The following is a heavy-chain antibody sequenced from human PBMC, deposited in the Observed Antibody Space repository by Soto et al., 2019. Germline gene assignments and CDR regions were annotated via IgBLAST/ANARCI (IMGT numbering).Heavy chain of an antibody. CDR3: ARPRGGITIFGVVIKPVYYYYGMDV. D-gene: IGHD3-3*01. Sequence: CKASGGTFSSYAISWVRQAPGQGLEWMGGIIPIFGTANYAQKFQGRVTITADESTSTAYMELSSLRSEDTAVYYCARPRGGITIFGVVIKPVYYYYGMDVWGQGTTVTVSS. CDR2: IIPIFGTA. V-gene: IGHV1-69*01. J-gene: IGHJ6*02. CDR1: GGTFSSYA.